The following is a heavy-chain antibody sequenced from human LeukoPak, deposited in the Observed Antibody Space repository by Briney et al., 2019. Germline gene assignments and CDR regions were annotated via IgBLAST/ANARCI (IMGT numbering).Heavy chain of an antibody. CDR1: GFTFSDYY. V-gene: IGHV3-11*06. J-gene: IGHJ4*02. Sequence: GGSLRLSCAASGFTFSDYYMTWIRQAPGKGLEWLSYISGSGSYTNYAYSVKGRFTTSRDNAKNSLYLQMNSLRAEDTAVYYCARVGSIAAAGTPDYWGQGTLVTVSS. D-gene: IGHD6-13*01. CDR2: ISGSGSYT. CDR3: ARVGSIAAAGTPDY.